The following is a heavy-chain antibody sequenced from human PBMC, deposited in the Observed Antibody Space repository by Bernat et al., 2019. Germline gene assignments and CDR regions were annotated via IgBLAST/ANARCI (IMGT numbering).Heavy chain of an antibody. Sequence: EVQLVESGGGLVQPGRSLRLSCAASGFTFDDYAMHWVRQAPGKGLEWVSGISWNSGSIGYADYLKGRFISSSDNAKNTLYLQMNSLRAEDTALYYCGEGAAAGTDHYYSCGMDVWGQGTTVTVSS. CDR3: GEGAAAGTDHYYSCGMDV. D-gene: IGHD6-13*01. J-gene: IGHJ6*02. CDR2: ISWNSGSI. CDR1: GFTFDDYA. V-gene: IGHV3-9*01.